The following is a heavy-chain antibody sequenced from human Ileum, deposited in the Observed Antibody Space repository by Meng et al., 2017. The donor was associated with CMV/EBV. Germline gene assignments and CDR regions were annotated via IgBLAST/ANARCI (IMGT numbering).Heavy chain of an antibody. V-gene: IGHV3-23*01. CDR2: ISTSGGST. CDR3: AKAVGSSSSGRRAFDY. J-gene: IGHJ4*02. D-gene: IGHD6-25*01. Sequence: GESLKISCAASGFTFSIYAMAWVRQAPGKGLEWVSTISTSGGSTYYADSVKGRFTISRDNSKNTLYLQMNSLRAEDTAIYYCAKAVGSSSSGRRAFDYWGQGTLVTVSS. CDR1: GFTFSIYA.